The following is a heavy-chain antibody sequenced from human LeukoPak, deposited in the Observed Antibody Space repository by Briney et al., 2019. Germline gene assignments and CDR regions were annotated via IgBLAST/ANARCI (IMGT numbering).Heavy chain of an antibody. J-gene: IGHJ4*02. CDR1: GYTFTGYY. V-gene: IGHV1-2*02. CDR2: INPNSGGT. CDR3: ARGSRGYSYGYGLHYFDY. Sequence: AASVKVSCKASGYTFTGYYMHWVRQAPGQGLEWMGWINPNSGGTNYAQKFQGRVTMTRDTSISTAYMELSRLRSDDTAVYYCARGSRGYSYGYGLHYFDYWGQGTLVTVSS. D-gene: IGHD5-18*01.